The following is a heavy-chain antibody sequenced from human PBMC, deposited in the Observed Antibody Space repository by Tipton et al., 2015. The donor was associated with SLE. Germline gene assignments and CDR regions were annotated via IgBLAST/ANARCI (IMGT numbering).Heavy chain of an antibody. CDR1: GGSIRSSSYY. Sequence: TLSLTCTVSGGSIRSSSYYWSWIRQPPGKGLEWIGYIYYSGSTNYNPSLKSRVTISVDTSKNQFSLKLSSVTAADTAVYYCASPRGITIYGMDVWGQGTTVTVSS. CDR3: ASPRGITIYGMDV. CDR2: IYYSGST. D-gene: IGHD2-2*01. V-gene: IGHV4-61*01. J-gene: IGHJ6*02.